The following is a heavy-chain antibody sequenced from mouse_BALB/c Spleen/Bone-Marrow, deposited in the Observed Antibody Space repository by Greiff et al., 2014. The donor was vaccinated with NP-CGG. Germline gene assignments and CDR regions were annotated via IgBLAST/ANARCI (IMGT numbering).Heavy chain of an antibody. Sequence: VKLMESGPGLVAPSQSLSISCTVSGFSLTSYGVHWVRQPPGKGLEWLGVIWADGSTNYNSALMSRLSISKDNSKSQVFLKMNSRQTDDTAMYYCARITTATGAMDYWGQGTSVTVSS. CDR2: IWADGST. V-gene: IGHV2-9*02. J-gene: IGHJ4*01. CDR1: GFSLTSYG. D-gene: IGHD1-2*01. CDR3: ARITTATGAMDY.